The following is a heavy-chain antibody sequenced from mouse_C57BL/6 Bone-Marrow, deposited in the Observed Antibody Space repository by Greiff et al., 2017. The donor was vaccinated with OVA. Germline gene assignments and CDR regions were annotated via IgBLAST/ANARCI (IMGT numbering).Heavy chain of an antibody. V-gene: IGHV1-26*01. CDR3: ERSILLQYASFAY. Sequence: EVQLQQSGPELVKPGASVKISCKASGYTFTDYYMNWVKQSHGRSLEWIGDINPNSGGTSYNEKFKGKATLTVDKSSSTAYMQLRSLTSEDSAVYYCERSILLQYASFAYWGQGTLVTVSA. CDR1: GYTFTDYY. CDR2: INPNSGGT. D-gene: IGHD1-1*01. J-gene: IGHJ3*01.